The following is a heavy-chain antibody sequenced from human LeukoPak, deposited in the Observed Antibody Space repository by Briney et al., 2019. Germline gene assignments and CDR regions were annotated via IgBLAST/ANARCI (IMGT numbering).Heavy chain of an antibody. J-gene: IGHJ4*02. CDR2: IYYSGST. CDR3: ARGDIVLMVYAIL. Sequence: TLSLTCTVSGGSISSGGYYWSWILQHPGKGLGWIGYIYYSGSTYYNPSLKSRVTISVDTSKNQFSLKLSSVTAADTAVYYCARGDIVLMVYAILWGQGTLVTVSS. D-gene: IGHD2-8*01. CDR1: GGSISSGGYY. V-gene: IGHV4-31*03.